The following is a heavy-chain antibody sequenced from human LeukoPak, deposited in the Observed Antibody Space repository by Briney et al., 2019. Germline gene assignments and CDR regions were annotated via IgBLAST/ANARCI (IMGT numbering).Heavy chain of an antibody. V-gene: IGHV3-13*05. CDR1: GFTSSSYD. D-gene: IGHD3-9*01. CDR2: IGTAGDP. Sequence: GGSLRLSCAASGFTSSSYDMHWVRQATGKGLEWVSAIGTAGDPYYPGSVKGRFTISRENAKNSLYLQMNSLRAGDTAVYYCAGGLRYFDWSRDYYYYYGMDVWGKGTTVTVSS. J-gene: IGHJ6*04. CDR3: AGGLRYFDWSRDYYYYYGMDV.